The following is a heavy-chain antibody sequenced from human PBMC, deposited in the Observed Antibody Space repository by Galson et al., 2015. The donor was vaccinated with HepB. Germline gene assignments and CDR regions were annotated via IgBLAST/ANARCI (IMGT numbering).Heavy chain of an antibody. Sequence: SLRLSCAASGFTFSNNEMNWVRLAPGKGLEWLSYISSSGNTIYYADSVRGRFTISRDNAKNSLYLQMNSLRAEDTAVYYCARVDSSGWSGIDYWGQGTLVTVSS. CDR3: ARVDSSGWSGIDY. CDR2: ISSSGNTI. V-gene: IGHV3-48*03. CDR1: GFTFSNNE. D-gene: IGHD6-19*01. J-gene: IGHJ4*02.